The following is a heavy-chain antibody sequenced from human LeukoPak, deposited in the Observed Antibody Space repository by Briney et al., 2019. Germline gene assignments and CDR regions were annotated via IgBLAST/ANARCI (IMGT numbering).Heavy chain of an antibody. CDR1: GRSLSGYY. CDR2: IHHSGSA. V-gene: IGHV4-34*01. CDR3: AKHGSYHFDY. D-gene: IGHD3-10*01. J-gene: IGHJ4*02. Sequence: PSETLSLTCGVYGRSLSGYYWSWIRQSPGKGLEWIGQIHHSGSANYNPSLRSRVTISMDTSKNQFSLNLSSVTAADTAVYYCAKHGSYHFDYWGQGTLVTVSS.